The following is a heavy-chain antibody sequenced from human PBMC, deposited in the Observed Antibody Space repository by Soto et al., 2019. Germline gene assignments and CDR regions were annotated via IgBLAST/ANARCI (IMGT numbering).Heavy chain of an antibody. CDR3: ARDNVWSDSSSSGFYYYMDV. J-gene: IGHJ6*03. D-gene: IGHD6-6*01. V-gene: IGHV4-4*02. Sequence: QVQLQESGPGLVKPLGTLSLTCAVSSGSISSSNWWSWVRQPPGKGLEWIGEIYHSGSTNYNPSLKSRVTISVDKSKNQFSLKLSSVTAADTAVYYCARDNVWSDSSSSGFYYYMDVWGKGTTVTVSS. CDR1: SGSISSSNW. CDR2: IYHSGST.